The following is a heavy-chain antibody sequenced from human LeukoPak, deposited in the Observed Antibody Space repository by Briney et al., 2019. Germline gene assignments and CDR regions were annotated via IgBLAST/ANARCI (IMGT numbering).Heavy chain of an antibody. V-gene: IGHV5-51*01. CDR1: GYTFTNYW. CDR3: ARPLEKYCGAGRHPDAFDL. Sequence: GESLKISCKGSGYTFTNYWIGWVRQMPGKGLEWMGSIYPGDSDTRYNPSFQGQVTISADKSISTAFVQWSTMKPSETAMYFCARPLEKYCGAGRHPDAFDLWGQGTMVTVSS. D-gene: IGHD2-21*01. CDR2: IYPGDSDT. J-gene: IGHJ3*01.